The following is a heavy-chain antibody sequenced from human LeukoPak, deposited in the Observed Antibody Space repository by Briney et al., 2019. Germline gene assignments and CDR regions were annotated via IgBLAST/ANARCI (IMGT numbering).Heavy chain of an antibody. CDR2: INHSGST. J-gene: IGHJ5*02. V-gene: IGHV4-34*01. D-gene: IGHD3-3*01. Sequence: PSETLSLTCAVYGGSFSGYYWSWIRQPPGKGLEWIGEINHSGSTNYNPSLKSRVTISVDTSKNQFSLKLSSVTAADTAVYYCARSPPYYDFWRTYPGYPGGGQRRWFDPWGQGTLVTVSS. CDR3: ARSPPYYDFWRTYPGYPGGGQRRWFDP. CDR1: GGSFSGYY.